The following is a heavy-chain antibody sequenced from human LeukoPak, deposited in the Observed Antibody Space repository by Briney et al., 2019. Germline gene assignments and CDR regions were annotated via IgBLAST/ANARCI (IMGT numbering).Heavy chain of an antibody. CDR1: GGSISSGDYY. V-gene: IGHV4-30-4*08. J-gene: IGHJ5*02. CDR2: IYYSGST. CDR3: ARATLDCSSTSCYGIGDWFDP. D-gene: IGHD2-2*01. Sequence: PSQTLSLTCTVSGGSISSGDYYWSWIRQPPGKGLEWIGYIYYSGSTYYNPSLKSRVTISVDKSKYQFSLKLSSVTAADTAVYYCARATLDCSSTSCYGIGDWFDPWGQGTLVTVSS.